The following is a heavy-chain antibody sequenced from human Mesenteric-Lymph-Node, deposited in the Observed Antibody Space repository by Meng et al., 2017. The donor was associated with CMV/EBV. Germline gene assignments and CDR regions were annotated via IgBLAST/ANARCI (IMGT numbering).Heavy chain of an antibody. D-gene: IGHD3-10*01. V-gene: IGHV4-34*01. J-gene: IGHJ5*02. Sequence: FSGYYWNWIRQPPGKGLAWIGEINHSGSTNYNPSLKSRVTISVDMSKNQFSLKLSSVTAADTAVYYCAGRIIMVRGVIRGRWRWFDPWGQGTLVTVSS. CDR3: AGRIIMVRGVIRGRWRWFDP. CDR1: FSGYY. CDR2: INHSGST.